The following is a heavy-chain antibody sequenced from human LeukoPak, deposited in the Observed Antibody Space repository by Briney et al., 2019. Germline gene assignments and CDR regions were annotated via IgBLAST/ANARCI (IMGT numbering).Heavy chain of an antibody. J-gene: IGHJ4*02. Sequence: GGSLRLSCAASGFTFSSYGMHWVRQAPGEGLEWVAVIWYDGSNKYYADSVKGRFTISRDNSKNTLYLQMNSLRAEDTAVYYCARDYYGSGSYPDYWGQGTPVTVSS. D-gene: IGHD3-10*01. CDR2: IWYDGSNK. CDR3: ARDYYGSGSYPDY. V-gene: IGHV3-33*01. CDR1: GFTFSSYG.